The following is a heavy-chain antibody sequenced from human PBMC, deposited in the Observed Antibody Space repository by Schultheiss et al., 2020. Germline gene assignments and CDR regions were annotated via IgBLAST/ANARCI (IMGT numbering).Heavy chain of an antibody. Sequence: WGSLRLSCAASGFTFSSYAMHWVRQAPGKGLEWVAVISYDGSNKYYADSVKGRFTISRDNSQNTLYLQMNSLRAEDTAVYYCARDPPVAGAFDYWGQGTLVTVSS. CDR3: ARDPPVAGAFDY. CDR2: ISYDGSNK. CDR1: GFTFSSYA. D-gene: IGHD6-19*01. V-gene: IGHV3-30*04. J-gene: IGHJ4*02.